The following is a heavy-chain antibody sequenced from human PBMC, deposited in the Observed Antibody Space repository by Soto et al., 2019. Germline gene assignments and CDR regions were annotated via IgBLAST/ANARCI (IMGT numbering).Heavy chain of an antibody. Sequence: SVKVSCKASGGTFSSYAISWVRQAPGQGLEWMGGIIPIFGTANYAQKFQGRVTITADESTSTAYMELSSLRSEDTAVYYCAMPRITIIVFDAFDIWGQGTMVTGSS. J-gene: IGHJ3*02. CDR1: GGTFSSYA. CDR2: IIPIFGTA. V-gene: IGHV1-69*13. CDR3: AMPRITIIVFDAFDI. D-gene: IGHD3-22*01.